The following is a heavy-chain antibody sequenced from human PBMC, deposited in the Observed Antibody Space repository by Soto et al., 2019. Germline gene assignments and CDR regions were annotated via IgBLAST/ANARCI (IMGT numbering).Heavy chain of an antibody. CDR1: GYSFTSYW. CDR3: ARLTDPAGYYYYYYGMDV. CDR2: IYPGDSDT. D-gene: IGHD3-10*01. Sequence: PGESLKISCKGSGYSFTSYWIGWVRQMPGKGLEWMGIIYPGDSDTRYSPSFQGQVTISADKSISTAYLQWSSLKASDTAMYYCARLTDPAGYYYYYYGMDVWGQGTSVTVSS. J-gene: IGHJ6*02. V-gene: IGHV5-51*01.